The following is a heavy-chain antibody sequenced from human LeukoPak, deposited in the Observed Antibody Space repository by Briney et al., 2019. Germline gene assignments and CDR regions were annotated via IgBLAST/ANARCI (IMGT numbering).Heavy chain of an antibody. Sequence: GGSLRLSCAASGFTFSSYSMNWVRQAPGKGLEWVSSISSSSYIYYADSVKGRFTISRDNAKNSLYLEMNSLRAEDTAVYYCARDWDYDFWSGYHHDAFDIWGQGTMVTVSS. CDR1: GFTFSSYS. CDR3: ARDWDYDFWSGYHHDAFDI. D-gene: IGHD3-3*01. V-gene: IGHV3-21*01. J-gene: IGHJ3*02. CDR2: ISSSSYI.